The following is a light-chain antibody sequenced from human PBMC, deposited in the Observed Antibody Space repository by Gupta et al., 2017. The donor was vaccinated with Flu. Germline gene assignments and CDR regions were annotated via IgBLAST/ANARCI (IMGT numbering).Light chain of an antibody. J-gene: IGKJ3*01. CDR3: QQEDGTPLT. Sequence: DIVMTQSPASLSVSLGERATINCKSSQSILYSSTNKNYLSWYQQKPGQPPKLLIYWASTRESGVPDRFSGSGSGRDFTLTISSLQAEDVAVYYCQQEDGTPLTFGHGTKVDIK. CDR1: QSILYSSTNKNY. CDR2: WAS. V-gene: IGKV4-1*01.